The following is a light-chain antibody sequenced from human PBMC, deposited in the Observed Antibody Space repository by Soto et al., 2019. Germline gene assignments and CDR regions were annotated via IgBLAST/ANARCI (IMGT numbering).Light chain of an antibody. Sequence: DIQMTQAPSSLSASVGDRVTITCRARQNINNDLNWYQQKPGKAPKLLIYAASSLQSGVPSRLSGRESATDFPLSISRLQPEDFANYYCQQSYRTPYTFVQRTKLQIK. CDR3: QQSYRTPYT. CDR2: AAS. J-gene: IGKJ2*01. CDR1: QNINND. V-gene: IGKV1-39*01.